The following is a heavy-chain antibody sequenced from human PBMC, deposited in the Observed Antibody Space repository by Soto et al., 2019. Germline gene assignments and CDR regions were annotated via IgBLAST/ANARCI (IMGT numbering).Heavy chain of an antibody. D-gene: IGHD3-22*01. J-gene: IGHJ6*01. CDR2: IYPGDSDT. CDR3: ARHKGNNHYYHSNTPYYYYGMDV. Sequence: KGLEWMGIIYPGDSDTRYSPSFQGQVTISADKSISTAYLQWSSLKASDTAMYYCARHKGNNHYYHSNTPYYYYGMDVWGQGTTVTGSS. V-gene: IGHV5-51*01.